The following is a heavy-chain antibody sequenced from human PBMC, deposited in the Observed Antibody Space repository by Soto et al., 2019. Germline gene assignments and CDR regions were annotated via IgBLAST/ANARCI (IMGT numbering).Heavy chain of an antibody. V-gene: IGHV3-21*01. CDR2: ISSSSSYI. Sequence: GGSLRLSCAASGFTFSSYSMNWVRQAPGKGLEWVSSISSSSSYIYYADSVKGRFTISRDNAKNSLYLQMNSLRAEDTAVYYCARDNDFWSGHRHYYMDVWGKGTTVTVSS. CDR3: ARDNDFWSGHRHYYMDV. D-gene: IGHD3-3*01. J-gene: IGHJ6*03. CDR1: GFTFSSYS.